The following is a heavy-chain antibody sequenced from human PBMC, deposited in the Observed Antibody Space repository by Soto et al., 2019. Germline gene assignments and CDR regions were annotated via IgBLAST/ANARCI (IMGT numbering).Heavy chain of an antibody. CDR1: GYTFTSYY. J-gene: IGHJ4*02. D-gene: IGHD2-21*02. V-gene: IGHV1-46*03. CDR2: INPSGGYT. Sequence: QVQLVQSGAEVKKPGASVKVSCKASGYTFTSYYMNWVRQAPGQGLEWLGIINPSGGYTTYAQRVLGSVTRTXXXSXXTVNMELGSLTSEDTAVYYWARGGGIVVVTAPSDHWGQGTLVTVSS. CDR3: ARGGGIVVVTAPSDH.